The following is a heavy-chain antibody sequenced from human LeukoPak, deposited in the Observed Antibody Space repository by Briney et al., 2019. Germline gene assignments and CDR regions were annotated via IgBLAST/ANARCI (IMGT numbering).Heavy chain of an antibody. D-gene: IGHD3-10*01. CDR3: AGARGVRGVIPFDY. V-gene: IGHV1-2*02. Sequence: ASVKVSCKASEYTFTGYYMHWVRQAPGQGLEWMGWINPNSGGRNYAQKFQGRVTMTRDTSISTAYMELSRLRSDDTAVYYCAGARGVRGVIPFDYLGQGTLVTISS. J-gene: IGHJ4*02. CDR2: INPNSGGR. CDR1: EYTFTGYY.